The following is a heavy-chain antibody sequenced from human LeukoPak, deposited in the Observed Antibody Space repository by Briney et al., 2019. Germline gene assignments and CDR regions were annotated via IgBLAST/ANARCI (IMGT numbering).Heavy chain of an antibody. CDR2: IKQDGSEK. V-gene: IGHV3-7*03. CDR1: GFTFSSYG. J-gene: IGHJ3*02. Sequence: GRSLRLSCAASGFTFSSYGMHWVRQAPGKGLEWVANIKQDGSEKYYVDSVKGRVTISRDNAKNSLYLQMNSLRAEDTAVYFCAREGYCSKTTCLREAFDIWGQGTMVTVSS. CDR3: AREGYCSKTTCLREAFDI. D-gene: IGHD2-2*01.